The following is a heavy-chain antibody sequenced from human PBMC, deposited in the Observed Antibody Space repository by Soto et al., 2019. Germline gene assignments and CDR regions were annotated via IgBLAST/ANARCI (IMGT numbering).Heavy chain of an antibody. D-gene: IGHD2-2*01. Sequence: EVQLVESGGGLVQPGGSLRLSCAASGFTFSSFWMHWVRQAPGEGLVWVSRINSDGSNTNYADSVKGRFTISRDNAKNTLYPQMNSLRAEDTAVYYCARGGVPAAMSYWGHGTLVTVSS. CDR1: GFTFSSFW. CDR2: INSDGSNT. V-gene: IGHV3-74*01. CDR3: ARGGVPAAMSY. J-gene: IGHJ4*01.